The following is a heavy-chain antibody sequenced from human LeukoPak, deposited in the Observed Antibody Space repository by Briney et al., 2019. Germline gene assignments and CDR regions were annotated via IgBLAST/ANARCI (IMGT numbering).Heavy chain of an antibody. CDR3: ARETPDFWSGYENYYYMDV. Sequence: SETLSLTCTVSGGSISSYYWSWIRQPPGKGLEWIGYIYYSGSTSYNPSLKSRVTISVDTSKNQFSLKLSSVTAADTAVYYCARETPDFWSGYENYYYMDVWGKGTTVTVSS. CDR1: GGSISSYY. V-gene: IGHV4-59*01. CDR2: IYYSGST. J-gene: IGHJ6*03. D-gene: IGHD3-3*01.